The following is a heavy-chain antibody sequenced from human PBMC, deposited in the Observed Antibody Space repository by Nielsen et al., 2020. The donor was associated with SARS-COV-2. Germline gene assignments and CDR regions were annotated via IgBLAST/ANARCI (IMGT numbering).Heavy chain of an antibody. CDR2: ISYDGSNK. V-gene: IGHV3-30*04. CDR1: GFTFSSYA. J-gene: IGHJ4*02. D-gene: IGHD5-24*01. CDR3: AKELPEEMATIRAFGY. Sequence: LSLTCAASGFTFSSYAMHWVRQAPGKGLEWVAVISYDGSNKYYADSVKGRFTISRDNSKNTLYLQMNSLRAEDTAVYYCAKELPEEMATIRAFGYWGQGTLVTVSS.